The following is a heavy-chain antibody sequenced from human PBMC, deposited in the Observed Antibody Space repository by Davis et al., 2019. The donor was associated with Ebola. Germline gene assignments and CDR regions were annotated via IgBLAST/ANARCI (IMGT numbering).Heavy chain of an antibody. V-gene: IGHV4-38-2*02. CDR2: IYYSGST. Sequence: MPSETLSLTCTVSTYYISSGYYWGWIRQPPGKGLEWIGSIYYSGSTYYNPSLKSRVTISVDTSKNQFSLKLSSVTAADTAVYYCASEDRIWGQGTMVTVSS. CDR1: TYYISSGYY. CDR3: ASEDRI. J-gene: IGHJ3*02. D-gene: IGHD3-22*01.